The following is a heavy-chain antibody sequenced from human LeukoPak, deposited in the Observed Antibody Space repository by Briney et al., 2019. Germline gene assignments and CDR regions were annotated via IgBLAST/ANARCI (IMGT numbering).Heavy chain of an antibody. Sequence: GASVKVSCKASGYTFTSHYMHWVRQAPGQGLEWMGIINPSGGSTSYAQKFQGRVTMTRDTSTSTVYMGLSSLRSEDTAVYYCARDKGAHIAVAGGLYYFDYWGQGTLVTVSS. D-gene: IGHD6-19*01. CDR3: ARDKGAHIAVAGGLYYFDY. CDR2: INPSGGST. CDR1: GYTFTSHY. J-gene: IGHJ4*02. V-gene: IGHV1-46*01.